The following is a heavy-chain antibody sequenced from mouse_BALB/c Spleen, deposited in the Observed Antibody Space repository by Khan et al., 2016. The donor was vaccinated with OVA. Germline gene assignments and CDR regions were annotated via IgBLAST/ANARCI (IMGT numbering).Heavy chain of an antibody. V-gene: IGHV1-7*01. CDR2: INPSTGYT. Sequence: QVQLKQSGAELAKPGASVKMSCKASGYTFTSYWMHWVKQRPGQGLEWIGYINPSTGYTEYNQKFKDKATLTADKSSSTAYMQLSSLTSEDSAVYYCASGSMDAMDYWGQGTPVTVSS. CDR3: ASGSMDAMDY. J-gene: IGHJ4*01. CDR1: GYTFTSYW.